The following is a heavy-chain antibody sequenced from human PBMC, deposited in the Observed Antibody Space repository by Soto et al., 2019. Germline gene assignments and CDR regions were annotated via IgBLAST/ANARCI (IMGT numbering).Heavy chain of an antibody. CDR2: ISVFNGNT. V-gene: IGHV1-18*01. CDR1: GYTFTGYG. J-gene: IGHJ3*01. D-gene: IGHD3-16*01. CDR3: GRDGSGCIIDS. Sequence: QVQLVQSGAEVKKPGASVKVSCKTSGYTFTGYGINWVRQAPGHGLEWMGWISVFNGNTKYGQNFQDRVIMTTDTSTSTAYMELRSLRSDDTAVYFCGRDGSGCIIDSWGQGTMLIVSS.